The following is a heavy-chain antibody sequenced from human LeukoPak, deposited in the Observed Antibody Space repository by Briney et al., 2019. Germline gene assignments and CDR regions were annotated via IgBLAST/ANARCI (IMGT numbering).Heavy chain of an antibody. V-gene: IGHV4-34*01. D-gene: IGHD3-9*01. CDR1: GGSFSGYY. CDR3: ARRMGNFDWLFNVFSWFDP. J-gene: IGHJ5*02. Sequence: SETLSLTCAVYGGSFSGYYWSWIRQPPGKGLEWIGEINHSGSTNYNPSLKSRVTISVDTSKNQFSLKLSSVTAADTAVYYCARRMGNFDWLFNVFSWFDPWGQGTLVTVSS. CDR2: INHSGST.